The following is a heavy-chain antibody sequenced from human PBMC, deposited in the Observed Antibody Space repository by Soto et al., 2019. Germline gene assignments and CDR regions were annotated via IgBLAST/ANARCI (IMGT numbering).Heavy chain of an antibody. CDR2: INPSGGST. Sequence: VSCTGIGDTLIGSCMPGVGNARDPCPAWMGMINPSGGSTSYAQKFQGRVTMTRDTSTSTVYMELSSLRSEDTAVYYCARDKDIVLVPADRLYYYCYYGMDGRGPATKVT. D-gene: IGHD2-2*01. J-gene: IGHJ6*02. CDR3: ARDKDIVLVPADRLYYYCYYGMDG. CDR1: GDTLIGSC. V-gene: IGHV1-46*01.